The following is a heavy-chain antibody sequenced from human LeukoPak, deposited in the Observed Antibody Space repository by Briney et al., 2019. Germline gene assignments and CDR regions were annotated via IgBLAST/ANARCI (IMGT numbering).Heavy chain of an antibody. V-gene: IGHV4-34*01. CDR1: GGSFSGYY. Sequence: PSETLSLTCAVYGGSFSGYYWSWIRQPPGKGLEWIGEINHSGSTNYNPSLKSRVTISVDTSNNQFSLKLSSVTAADSAVYYCARGRGLYSYGPRAFDIWGQGTMVTVSS. J-gene: IGHJ3*02. D-gene: IGHD5-18*01. CDR2: INHSGST. CDR3: ARGRGLYSYGPRAFDI.